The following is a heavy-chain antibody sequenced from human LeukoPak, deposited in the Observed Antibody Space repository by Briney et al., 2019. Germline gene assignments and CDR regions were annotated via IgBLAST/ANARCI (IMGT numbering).Heavy chain of an antibody. Sequence: GGSLRLSCAASGFTFRDSAMTWVRQAPGKGLVWVSRINSDGASTIYADSVKGRFTISRDNAKNTLYLQMNSLRVEDTAVYYCARENGFNRRAFDIWGHGTMVTVSS. J-gene: IGHJ3*02. D-gene: IGHD1-14*01. V-gene: IGHV3-74*01. CDR1: GFTFRDSA. CDR2: INSDGAST. CDR3: ARENGFNRRAFDI.